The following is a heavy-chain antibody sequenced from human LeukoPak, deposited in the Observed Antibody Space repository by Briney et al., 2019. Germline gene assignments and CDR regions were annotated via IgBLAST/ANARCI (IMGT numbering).Heavy chain of an antibody. J-gene: IGHJ3*02. D-gene: IGHD3-16*01. V-gene: IGHV4-59*01. CDR1: GGSISSYS. CDR2: IYYSGST. CDR3: VRDRVLGAFDI. Sequence: PSETLSLTWTVSGGSISSYSWTWIRQPPGKGLEWIGSIYYSGSTNYNPSLKSRVTISVDTSKNQFSLKLSSVTAADTAVYYCVRDRVLGAFDIWGQGTMVTVSS.